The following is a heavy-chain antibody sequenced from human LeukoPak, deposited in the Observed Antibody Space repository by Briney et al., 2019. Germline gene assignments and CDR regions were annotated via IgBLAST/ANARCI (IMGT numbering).Heavy chain of an antibody. CDR2: ISAYNGNT. Sequence: ASVKVSCKASGYTFTSYGISWVRQAPGQGLEWMGWISAYNGNTNYAQKLQGRVTMTTDTSTSTAYMELSSLRSEDTAVYYCARGSNTYYDFWSGYQNWFDPWGQGTLVTVSS. J-gene: IGHJ5*02. D-gene: IGHD3-3*01. V-gene: IGHV1-18*01. CDR1: GYTFTSYG. CDR3: ARGSNTYYDFWSGYQNWFDP.